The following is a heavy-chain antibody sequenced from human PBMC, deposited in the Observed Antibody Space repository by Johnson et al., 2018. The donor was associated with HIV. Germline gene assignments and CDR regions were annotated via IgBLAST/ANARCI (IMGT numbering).Heavy chain of an antibody. CDR1: GFTFSSYG. Sequence: QVQLVESGGGVVQPGRSLRLSCAASGFTFSSYGMHWVRQAPGKGLEWVAVISYDGSNKYYADSVKGRFTISRDNSKNTLYLQMNSLRAEDTAVYYCAKGRFRTTAPLDAFDVWGQGTKVTVSS. CDR2: ISYDGSNK. J-gene: IGHJ3*01. CDR3: AKGRFRTTAPLDAFDV. D-gene: IGHD3-3*01. V-gene: IGHV3-30*18.